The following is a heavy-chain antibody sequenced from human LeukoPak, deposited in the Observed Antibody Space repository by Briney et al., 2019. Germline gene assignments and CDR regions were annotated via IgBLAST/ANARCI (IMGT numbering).Heavy chain of an antibody. J-gene: IGHJ4*02. D-gene: IGHD2-2*01. V-gene: IGHV1-8*01. CDR1: GYTFTSYD. CDR2: MNPNSGNT. CDR3: ARALSVVPAANIGY. Sequence: ASGKVSCKASGYTFTSYDINWVRQATGQGLEWMGWMNPNSGNTGYAQKFQGRVTMTRNTSISTAYMELSSLRSEDTAVYYCARALSVVPAANIGYWGQGTLVTVSS.